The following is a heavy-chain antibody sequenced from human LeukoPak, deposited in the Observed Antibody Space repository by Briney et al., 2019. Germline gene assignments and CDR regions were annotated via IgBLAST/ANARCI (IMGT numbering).Heavy chain of an antibody. D-gene: IGHD6-19*01. CDR3: ARGESSAWYLPYDY. J-gene: IGHJ4*02. V-gene: IGHV1-2*02. CDR2: INPNSGGT. CDR1: GYTCTGYY. Sequence: ASVKVSCKASGYTCTGYYMHWVRQAPGQGLEWMGWINPNSGGTNYAQKFQGRVTMTRDTSISTAYMELSRLRSDDTAVFYCARGESSAWYLPYDYWGQGTLVTVSS.